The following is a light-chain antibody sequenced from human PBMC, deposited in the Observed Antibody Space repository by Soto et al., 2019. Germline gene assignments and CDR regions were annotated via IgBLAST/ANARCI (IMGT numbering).Light chain of an antibody. J-gene: IGLJ1*01. CDR2: EVS. CDR1: SSDVGSYNR. Sequence: QSALTQPTSVSGSPGQSVAISCTGTSSDVGSYNRVSWYQQPPGAAPKLMIYEVSNRPSGVPDRFSGSKSGNTASLTISGLQAEDEADYYCNSCTGSSTYVFGTGTKLTVL. V-gene: IGLV2-18*02. CDR3: NSCTGSSTYV.